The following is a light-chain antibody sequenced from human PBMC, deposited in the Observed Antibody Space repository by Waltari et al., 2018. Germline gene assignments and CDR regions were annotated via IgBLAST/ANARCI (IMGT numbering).Light chain of an antibody. CDR2: SSD. CDR3: AAWDDSLNGQMV. V-gene: IGLV1-44*01. Sequence: PPSMSGTPGQSVTIPCSGSYSNIGSNTVNWYQQLPDTAPKLLIYSSDRRPSRFPARFSGSKSGTSASLTISGLQSEDEADYYCAAWDDSLNGQMVFGGGTKVTVL. CDR1: YSNIGSNT. J-gene: IGLJ2*01.